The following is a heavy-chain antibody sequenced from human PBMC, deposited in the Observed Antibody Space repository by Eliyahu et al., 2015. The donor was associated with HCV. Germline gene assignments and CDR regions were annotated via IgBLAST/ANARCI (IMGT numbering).Heavy chain of an antibody. CDR2: IHYSGST. CDR3: ASGGGGIAVTGTGGWFDP. CDR1: GGSITTYY. Sequence: QVQLQESGPGLVKPSETLSLTCTVSGGSITTYYWXWIRQPPGKGLEWIGYIHYSGSTNYNPSLKSRVTISLDTSKNQFSLNLTSVTAADTAMYYCASGGGGIAVTGTGGWFDPWGQGTLVTVSS. J-gene: IGHJ5*02. V-gene: IGHV4-59*01. D-gene: IGHD6-19*01.